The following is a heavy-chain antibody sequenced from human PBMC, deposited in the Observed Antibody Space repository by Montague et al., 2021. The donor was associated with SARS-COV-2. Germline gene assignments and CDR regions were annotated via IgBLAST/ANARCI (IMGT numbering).Heavy chain of an antibody. D-gene: IGHD4-23*01. J-gene: IGHJ1*01. Sequence: SETLSLTCTVSGDSISTHFWAWIRQSPGKGLEWIGYFYHSGGTKYNPSLKSRVAISGDTSKNHFSLKLSSVTTADTAVYFCARSGPVTMDWGQGTLVTVSS. CDR2: FYHSGGT. CDR1: GDSISTHF. V-gene: IGHV4-59*11. CDR3: ARSGPVTMD.